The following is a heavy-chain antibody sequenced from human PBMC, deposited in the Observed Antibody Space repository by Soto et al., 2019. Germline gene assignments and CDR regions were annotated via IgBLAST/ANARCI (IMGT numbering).Heavy chain of an antibody. CDR3: ARESGSYCRNRPFDY. Sequence: PGGSLRLSCAASGFTFSSSAMTWVRQAPGQGLEWVSVIGGTENTTYYAHSVKGRFTISRDNSKNTVYLQMNSLRDEDTAVYYCARESGSYCRNRPFDYWGQGTLVTVSS. CDR2: IGGTENTT. CDR1: GFTFSSSA. D-gene: IGHD1-26*01. V-gene: IGHV3-23*01. J-gene: IGHJ4*02.